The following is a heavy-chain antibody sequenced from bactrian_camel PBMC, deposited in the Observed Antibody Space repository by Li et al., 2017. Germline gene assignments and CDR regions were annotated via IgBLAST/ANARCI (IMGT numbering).Heavy chain of an antibody. CDR3: AQNGGNWGGEYNS. D-gene: IGHD5*01. V-gene: IGHV3S26*01. CDR2: IDSDGIT. CDR1: GWTYQSYC. Sequence: QVQLVESGGGSVRVGGSLRLSCAISGWTYQSYCMAWFRQILDREREGVAGIDSDGITSYADSIKGRFTISRDNTKNMLYLQMNSLKSEDTALYYCAQNGGNWGGEYNSWGQGTQVTVS. J-gene: IGHJ4*01.